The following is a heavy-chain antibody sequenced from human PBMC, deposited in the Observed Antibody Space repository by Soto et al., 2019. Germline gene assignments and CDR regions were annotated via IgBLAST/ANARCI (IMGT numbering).Heavy chain of an antibody. V-gene: IGHV3-9*01. CDR2: IAWNSGSV. D-gene: IGHD3-3*01. Sequence: EVQLVESGGDLAQPGRSLRLSCSASGFTFNDYAMHWVRQAPGKGLEWVSGIAWNSGSVGYADSVKGRFTISRDNAKNSLYLKMNSLRIEDTALYYCARGIFEGLRGYFDYWGQGTLVTVSS. CDR1: GFTFNDYA. J-gene: IGHJ4*02. CDR3: ARGIFEGLRGYFDY.